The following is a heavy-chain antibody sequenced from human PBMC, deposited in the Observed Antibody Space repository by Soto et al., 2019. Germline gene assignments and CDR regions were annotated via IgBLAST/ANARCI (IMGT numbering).Heavy chain of an antibody. J-gene: IGHJ5*02. CDR2: IYYSGST. D-gene: IGHD3-10*01. CDR3: ARGGWFGELFGIWFHP. CDR1: GGSISSYY. Sequence: PSETLSLTCTVSGGSISSYYWSWIRQPPGKGLEWIGYIYYSGSTNYNPSLKSRVTISVDTSKNQFSLKLSSVTAADTAVYYCARGGWFGELFGIWFHPWGQGTLVTVSS. V-gene: IGHV4-59*01.